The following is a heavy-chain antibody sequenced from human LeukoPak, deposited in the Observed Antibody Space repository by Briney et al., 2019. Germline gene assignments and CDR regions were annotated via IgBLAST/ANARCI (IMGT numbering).Heavy chain of an antibody. Sequence: GGSLRLSCEVSGFTFYDYGMNWVRQRPGKGLEWVSDINWNGGSTSYAASVRGRFTVSRDNARNLLYLQMTSLSVEDTALYYCARGKDMADFGSAYYPLDHWGQGTLVTVS. J-gene: IGHJ5*02. CDR3: ARGKDMADFGSAYYPLDH. D-gene: IGHD3-3*01. CDR1: GFTFYDYG. CDR2: INWNGGST. V-gene: IGHV3-20*04.